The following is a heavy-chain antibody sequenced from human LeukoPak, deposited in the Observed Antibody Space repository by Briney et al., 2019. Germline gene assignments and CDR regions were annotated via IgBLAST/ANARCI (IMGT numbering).Heavy chain of an antibody. D-gene: IGHD6-19*01. CDR1: GFTFSGSA. V-gene: IGHV3-73*01. CDR2: IRSKANSYAT. Sequence: SGGSLRPSCAASGFTFSGSAMHWVRQASGKGLEWVGRIRSKANSYATAYAASVKGRFTISRDDSKNTAYLQMNSLKTEDTAVYYCVKTIAVAAAQVPFDYWGQGTLVTVSS. CDR3: VKTIAVAAAQVPFDY. J-gene: IGHJ4*02.